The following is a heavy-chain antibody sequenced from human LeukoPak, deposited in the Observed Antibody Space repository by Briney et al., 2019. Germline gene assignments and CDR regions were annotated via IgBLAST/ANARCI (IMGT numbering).Heavy chain of an antibody. J-gene: IGHJ4*02. CDR3: ARDHTSGVWGSYLDPLDY. Sequence: ASVKVSCKASGYTFTSYGISWVRQAPGQGLEWMGWISAYNGNTNYAQKLQGRVTMTTDTSTSTAYMELRSLRSDDTAVYYCARDHTSGVWGSYLDPLDYWGQGTLDTVSS. CDR2: ISAYNGNT. V-gene: IGHV1-18*01. D-gene: IGHD3-16*01. CDR1: GYTFTSYG.